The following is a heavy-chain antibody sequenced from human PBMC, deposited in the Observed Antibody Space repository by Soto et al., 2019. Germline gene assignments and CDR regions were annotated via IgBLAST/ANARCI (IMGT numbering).Heavy chain of an antibody. Sequence: QLQLQESGPGLVKPSETLSLTCTVSGGSISSSSYYWGWIRQPPGKGLEWIGSIYYSGSTYYNPSLKGRVTIAVDTSKTQFSLKLSSGTAADTAVYYCARPRRGGSYYNWFDPWGQGTLVTVSS. D-gene: IGHD1-26*01. CDR1: GGSISSSSYY. CDR3: ARPRRGGSYYNWFDP. CDR2: IYYSGST. V-gene: IGHV4-39*01. J-gene: IGHJ5*02.